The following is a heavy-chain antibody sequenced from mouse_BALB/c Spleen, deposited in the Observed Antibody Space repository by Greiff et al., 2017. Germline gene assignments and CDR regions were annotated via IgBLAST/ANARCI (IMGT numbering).Heavy chain of an antibody. CDR3: ARKDYGYGYAMDY. J-gene: IGHJ4*01. CDR1: GYTFTSYW. D-gene: IGHD1-2*01. V-gene: IGHV1-7*01. CDR2: INPSTGYT. Sequence: QVQLKESGAELAKPGASVKMSCKASGYTFTSYWMHWVKQRPGQGLEWIGYINPSTGYTEYNQKFKDKATLTADKSSSTAYMQLSSLTSEDSAVYYCARKDYGYGYAMDYWGQGTSVTVSS.